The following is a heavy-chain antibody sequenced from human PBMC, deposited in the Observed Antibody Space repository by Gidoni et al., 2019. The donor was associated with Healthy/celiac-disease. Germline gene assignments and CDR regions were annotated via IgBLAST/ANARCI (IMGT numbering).Heavy chain of an antibody. V-gene: IGHV1-69*04. Sequence: QVQLVQSGAEVKKPGSSVKVSCKASGSTFSSYAISWVRQAPGQGLEWMGRIIPILGIANYAQKFQGRVTITADKSTSTAYMELSSLRSEDTAVYYCARVVVVTRGGGYFDLWGRGTLVTVSS. CDR3: ARVVVVTRGGGYFDL. D-gene: IGHD3-22*01. CDR1: GSTFSSYA. J-gene: IGHJ2*01. CDR2: IIPILGIA.